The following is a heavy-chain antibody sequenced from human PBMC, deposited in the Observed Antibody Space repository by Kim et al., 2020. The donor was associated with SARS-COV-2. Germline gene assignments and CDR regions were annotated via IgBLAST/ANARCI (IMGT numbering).Heavy chain of an antibody. D-gene: IGHD3-22*01. J-gene: IGHJ3*02. CDR2: ISSSGSTI. CDR1: GFTFSSYE. V-gene: IGHV3-48*03. Sequence: GGSLRLSCAASGFTFSSYEMNWVRQAPGKGLEWVSYISSSGSTIYYADSVKGRFTISRDNAKNSLYLQMNSLRAEDTAVYYCARVAVTMIVVASSDAFDIWGQGTMVTVSS. CDR3: ARVAVTMIVVASSDAFDI.